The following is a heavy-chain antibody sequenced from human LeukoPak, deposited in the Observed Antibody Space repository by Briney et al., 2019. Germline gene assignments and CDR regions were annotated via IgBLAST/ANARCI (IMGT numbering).Heavy chain of an antibody. J-gene: IGHJ6*02. V-gene: IGHV4-4*02. Sequence: PSETLSLTCAVSGDSITRHYWWSWVRQPPGKGLEWIGEIYHSGGTNYNPSLKSRVTISVDTSKNQFSLKLSSVTAADTAVYYCAREGTSYGMDGWGQGTTVTVSS. D-gene: IGHD3-10*01. CDR1: GDSITRHYW. CDR2: IYHSGGT. CDR3: AREGTSYGMDG.